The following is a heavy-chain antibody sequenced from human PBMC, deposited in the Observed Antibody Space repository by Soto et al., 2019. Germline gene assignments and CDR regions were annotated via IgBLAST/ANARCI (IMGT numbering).Heavy chain of an antibody. CDR2: ISCAGTST. V-gene: IGHV3-30-3*01. Sequence: QVQLVESGGGVVQPGRSLRLSCAASGFTLSSYAMHRVRQAPGKGLEWVAVISCAGTSTYYADSVRGRFTISRDNSKDTVYLQLNILRTEDTAVYHCARDPGYDGNEYYTFESWGQGTLVTVSS. D-gene: IGHD3-3*01. J-gene: IGHJ4*02. CDR3: ARDPGYDGNEYYTFES. CDR1: GFTLSSYA.